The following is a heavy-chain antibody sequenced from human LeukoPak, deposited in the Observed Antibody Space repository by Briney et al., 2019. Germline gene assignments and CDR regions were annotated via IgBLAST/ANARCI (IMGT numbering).Heavy chain of an antibody. J-gene: IGHJ5*02. CDR2: IYYSGST. Sequence: SETLSLTCTVSGGSISSYYWSWIRQPPGKGLEWIGYIYYSGSTNYSPSLKSRVTISVDTSKNQFSLKLSSVTAADTAVYYCARDLRFLGCFDPWGQGTLVTVSS. D-gene: IGHD3-3*01. CDR1: GGSISSYY. V-gene: IGHV4-59*01. CDR3: ARDLRFLGCFDP.